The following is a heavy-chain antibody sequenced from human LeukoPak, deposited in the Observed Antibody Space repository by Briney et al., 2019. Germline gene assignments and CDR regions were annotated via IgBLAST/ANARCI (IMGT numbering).Heavy chain of an antibody. CDR2: IYSGGST. CDR1: GFTFSSYA. Sequence: AGGSLRLSCAASGFTFSSYAMSWVRQAPGKGLEWVSVIYSGGSTYYADSVKGRFTISRDNSKNTLYLQMNSLRAEDTAVYYCARAKGYCTNGVCYFDYWGQGTLVTVSS. J-gene: IGHJ4*02. V-gene: IGHV3-53*01. CDR3: ARAKGYCTNGVCYFDY. D-gene: IGHD2-8*01.